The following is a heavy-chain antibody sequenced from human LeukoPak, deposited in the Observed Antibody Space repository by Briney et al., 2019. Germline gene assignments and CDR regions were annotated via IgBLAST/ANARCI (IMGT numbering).Heavy chain of an antibody. V-gene: IGHV5-51*01. D-gene: IGHD3-22*01. Sequence: GESLKISCQASGYSFSNNWIGWVRQMPGKGLEWLGIIYPGDSDTRYSPSFQGQVTLSADKSISTAYLQWSSLKASDTAMYYCARRPIPHYYDSSGYFFDYWGQGTLVTVSS. CDR1: GYSFSNNW. J-gene: IGHJ4*02. CDR3: ARRPIPHYYDSSGYFFDY. CDR2: IYPGDSDT.